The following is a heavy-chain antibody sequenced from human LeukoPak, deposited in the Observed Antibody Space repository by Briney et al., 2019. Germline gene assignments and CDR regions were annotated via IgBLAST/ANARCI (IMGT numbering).Heavy chain of an antibody. Sequence: GGSLRLSCAASGLTFNNYATHWVRQAPGKGLECVAAISYDGSKKYYADSMKGRFTISRDNTQNTLYLQMNSLQPEDTAVYYCARVRRNQYSLRAAGAFDIWGQGTRVTVSS. D-gene: IGHD2-21*01. J-gene: IGHJ3*02. CDR3: ARVRRNQYSLRAAGAFDI. CDR1: GLTFNNYA. V-gene: IGHV3-30*04. CDR2: ISYDGSKK.